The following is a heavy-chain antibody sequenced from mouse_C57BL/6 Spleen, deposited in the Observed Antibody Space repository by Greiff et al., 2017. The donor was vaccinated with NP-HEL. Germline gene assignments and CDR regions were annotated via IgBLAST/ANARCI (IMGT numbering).Heavy chain of an antibody. D-gene: IGHD1-1*01. V-gene: IGHV1-63*01. J-gene: IGHJ1*03. CDR3: AYYYGSSDWYFDV. Sequence: QVQLQQSGAELVRPGTSVKMSCKASGYTFTNYWIGWAKQRPGHGLEWIGDIYPGGGYTNYNEKFKGKATLTADKSSSTAYMQFSSLTSEDSAIYYCAYYYGSSDWYFDVWGTGTTVTVSS. CDR1: GYTFTNYW. CDR2: IYPGGGYT.